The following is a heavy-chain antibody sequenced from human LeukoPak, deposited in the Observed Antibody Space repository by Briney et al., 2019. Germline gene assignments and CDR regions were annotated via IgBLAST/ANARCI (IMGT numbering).Heavy chain of an antibody. J-gene: IGHJ6*03. CDR1: GFTFSTYS. D-gene: IGHD6-13*01. Sequence: GGTLRLSCSASGFTFSTYSMSWVRQAPGKGLEWVSSISSSSTSTNYADSVKGRFTISRDNGKNSLYLQMNSLRAEDTTVYYCARSAPAAAGTGPMDVWGKGTTVTVSS. CDR3: ARSAPAAAGTGPMDV. CDR2: ISSSSTST. V-gene: IGHV3-21*01.